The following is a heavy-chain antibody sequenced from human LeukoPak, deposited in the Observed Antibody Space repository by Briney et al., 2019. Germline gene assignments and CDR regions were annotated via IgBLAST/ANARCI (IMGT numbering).Heavy chain of an antibody. Sequence: HPGGSLRLSCAASGFTFDDYAMHWVRQAPGKGLEWVSGISWNSGSIGYADSVKGRFTISRDNAKNSLYLQMNSLRAEDTAVYYCAKDVVVAATAVWYFDYWGQGTLVTVSS. V-gene: IGHV3-9*01. CDR1: GFTFDDYA. CDR2: ISWNSGSI. D-gene: IGHD2-15*01. CDR3: AKDVVVAATAVWYFDY. J-gene: IGHJ4*02.